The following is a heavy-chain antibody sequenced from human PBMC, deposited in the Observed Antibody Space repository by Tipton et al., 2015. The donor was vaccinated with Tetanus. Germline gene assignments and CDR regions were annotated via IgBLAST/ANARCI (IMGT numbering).Heavy chain of an antibody. CDR2: INHSGSTT. V-gene: IGHV4-34*01. CDR1: GGSFSAYY. CDR3: ASDPALMGNFDY. D-gene: IGHD2-2*01. Sequence: GLVKPSETLSLTCAVYGGSFSAYYWSWIRQSPGKGLEWIGEINHSGSTTNYNPSLKSRVTISVDTSKNQFSLKLTSVTAADTAVYYCASDPALMGNFDYWGQGTLVTVSS. J-gene: IGHJ4*02.